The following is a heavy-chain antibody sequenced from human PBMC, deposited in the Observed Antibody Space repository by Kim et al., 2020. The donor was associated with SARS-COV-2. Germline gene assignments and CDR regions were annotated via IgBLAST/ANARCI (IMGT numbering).Heavy chain of an antibody. V-gene: IGHV1-46*01. CDR1: GYTFTSYY. CDR2: INPSGGST. Sequence: ASVKVSCKASGYTFTSYYMHWVRQAPGQGLEWMGIINPSGGSTTYAQKFQGRVTMTRDTSTSTVYMELSSLRSDDTAVYYCARDLPRWGEYDYWGQGTLVTVSS. J-gene: IGHJ4*02. D-gene: IGHD3-16*01. CDR3: ARDLPRWGEYDY.